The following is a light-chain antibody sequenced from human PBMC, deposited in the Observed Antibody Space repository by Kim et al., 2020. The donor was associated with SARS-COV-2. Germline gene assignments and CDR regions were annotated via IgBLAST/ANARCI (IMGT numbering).Light chain of an antibody. CDR2: GNT. V-gene: IGLV1-40*01. CDR1: SSNSGAGYE. Sequence: RVTMSSTRSSSNSGAGYEVHWYQQLPGTAPNLLIYGNTNRPSGVPDRFSGSKSGTSASLAITGLQAEDEADYYCQSYDSSLSGYVFGTGTKVTVL. CDR3: QSYDSSLSGYV. J-gene: IGLJ1*01.